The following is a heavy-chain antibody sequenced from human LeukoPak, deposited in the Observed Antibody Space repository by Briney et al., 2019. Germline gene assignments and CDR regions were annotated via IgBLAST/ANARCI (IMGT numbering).Heavy chain of an antibody. J-gene: IGHJ6*02. CDR2: INPNSGGT. Sequence: ASVKVSCTASGYTFTGYYMHWVRQAPGQGLEWMGWINPNSGGTNYAQKFQGRVTMTRDTSISTAYMELSRLRYDDTAVYYCARESRLNNSPRDYYGMDVWGQGTTVTVSS. CDR1: GYTFTGYY. V-gene: IGHV1-2*02. CDR3: ARESRLNNSPRDYYGMDV. D-gene: IGHD5-12*01.